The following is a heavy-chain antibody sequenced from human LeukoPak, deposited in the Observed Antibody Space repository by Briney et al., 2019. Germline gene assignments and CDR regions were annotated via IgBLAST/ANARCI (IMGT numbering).Heavy chain of an antibody. J-gene: IGHJ6*02. CDR2: IYYSGST. V-gene: IGHV4-59*01. CDR3: ARSYYGSGSYGAYYYYGMDV. CDR1: GGSISSYY. D-gene: IGHD3-10*01. Sequence: SETLSLTCTVSGGSISSYYWSWIRQPPGKGLEWIGYIYYSGSTNYNPSLKSRVTISVDTSKNQFSLKLSSVTAADTAVYYCARSYYGSGSYGAYYYYGMDVWGQGTTVTVSS.